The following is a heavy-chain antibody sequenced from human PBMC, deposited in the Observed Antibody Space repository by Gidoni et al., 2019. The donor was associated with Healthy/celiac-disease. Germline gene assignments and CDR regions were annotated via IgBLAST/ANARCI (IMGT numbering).Heavy chain of an antibody. D-gene: IGHD3-3*01. Sequence: QVQLQQWGAGLLKPSETLSLTCAVYGGSFSGYYWSWIRQPPGKGLEWIGEINHSGSTNYNPSLKSRVTISVDTSKNQFSLKLSSVTAADTAVYYCARGFPESYDFWSGYYTPFFDYWGQGTLVTVSS. CDR1: GGSFSGYY. V-gene: IGHV4-34*01. J-gene: IGHJ4*02. CDR2: INHSGST. CDR3: ARGFPESYDFWSGYYTPFFDY.